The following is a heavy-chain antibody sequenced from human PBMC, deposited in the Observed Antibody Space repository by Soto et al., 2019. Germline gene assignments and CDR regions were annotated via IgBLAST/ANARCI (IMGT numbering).Heavy chain of an antibody. CDR1: GFTFSSYA. CDR2: ISYDGSNK. D-gene: IGHD3-10*01. CDR3: ARDGNYYGSGSYYRGYYYYGMDV. Sequence: PGGSLRLSCAASGFTFSSYAMHWVRQAPGKGLEWVAVISYDGSNKYYADSVKGRFTISRDNSKNTLYLQMNSLRAEDTAVYYCARDGNYYGSGSYYRGYYYYGMDVWGQGTTVTVSS. V-gene: IGHV3-30-3*01. J-gene: IGHJ6*02.